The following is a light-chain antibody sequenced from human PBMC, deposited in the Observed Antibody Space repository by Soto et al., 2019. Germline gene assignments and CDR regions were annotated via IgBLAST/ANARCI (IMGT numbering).Light chain of an antibody. Sequence: GLTQPPAVSGAPGQRVTISGSGTSSSIGAGYEVHWYHQLPGTAPKLVVSGNGNRPSGVPDRLSASKSGTSASLAITGLQAEDEGHYYCQSYDKRLTAYVFGTGTKVTVL. J-gene: IGLJ1*01. V-gene: IGLV1-40*01. CDR1: SSSIGAGYE. CDR2: GNG. CDR3: QSYDKRLTAYV.